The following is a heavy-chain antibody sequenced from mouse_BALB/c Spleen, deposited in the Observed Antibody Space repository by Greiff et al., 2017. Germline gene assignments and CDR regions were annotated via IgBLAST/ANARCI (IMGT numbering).Heavy chain of an antibody. CDR1: GFTFSSYA. Sequence: EVKLVESGGGLVKPGGSLKLSCAASGFTFSSYAMSWVRQSPEKRLEWVAEISSGGSYTYYPDTVTGRFTISRDNAKNTLYLEMSSLRSEDTAMYYCARKEGYGYFDYWGQGTTLTVSS. CDR3: ARKEGYGYFDY. V-gene: IGHV5-9-4*01. D-gene: IGHD3-2*02. J-gene: IGHJ2*01. CDR2: ISSGGSYT.